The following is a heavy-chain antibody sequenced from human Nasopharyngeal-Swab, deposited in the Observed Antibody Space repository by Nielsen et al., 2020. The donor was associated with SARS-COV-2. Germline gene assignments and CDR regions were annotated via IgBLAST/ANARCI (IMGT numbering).Heavy chain of an antibody. D-gene: IGHD6-19*01. Sequence: GGSLRLSCAASGFTFSSYGMHWVRQAPGKGLEWVSAAGGNDGSTFYADSVRGRFTISRDNSKNTLYLQMNSLRAEDTALYYCAKKYGTRGWYVGLDYWGQGTQVTVSS. J-gene: IGHJ4*02. V-gene: IGHV3-23*01. CDR2: AGGNDGST. CDR1: GFTFSSYG. CDR3: AKKYGTRGWYVGLDY.